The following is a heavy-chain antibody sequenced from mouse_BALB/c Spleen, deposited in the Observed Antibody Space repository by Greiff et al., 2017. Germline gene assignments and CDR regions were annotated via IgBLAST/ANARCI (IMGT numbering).Heavy chain of an antibody. J-gene: IGHJ3*01. CDR1: GFSLTGYG. V-gene: IGHV2-6-7*01. Sequence: QVQLKESGPGLVAPSQSLSITCTVSGFSLTGYGVNWVRQPPGKGLEWLGMIWGDGSTDYNSALKSRLSISKDNSKSQVFLKMNSLQTDDTARYYCAREALYDSAWFAYWGQGTLVTVSA. D-gene: IGHD2-3*01. CDR2: IWGDGST. CDR3: AREALYDSAWFAY.